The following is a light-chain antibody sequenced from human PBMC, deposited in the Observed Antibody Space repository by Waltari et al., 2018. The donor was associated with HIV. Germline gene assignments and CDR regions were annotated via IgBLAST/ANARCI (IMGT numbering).Light chain of an antibody. J-gene: IGLJ1*01. Sequence: QSALPQPASVSGAPGQSITVPCPGPTNDFGNYRSVSWYHHHPGKAPQIIIFDVTDRPPGVSDRFSGSQSGNTASLTISGLQAEDEADYYCVSYLGRNALVFGAGTKVAVL. CDR1: TNDFGNYRS. CDR3: VSYLGRNALV. CDR2: DVT. V-gene: IGLV2-14*03.